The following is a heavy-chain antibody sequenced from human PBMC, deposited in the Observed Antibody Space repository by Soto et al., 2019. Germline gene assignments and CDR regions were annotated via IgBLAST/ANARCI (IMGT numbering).Heavy chain of an antibody. J-gene: IGHJ3*02. V-gene: IGHV3-23*01. Sequence: PGGSLRLSCATSGFTFSTFAMSWVRQAPGKGLEWVSVVSGSGGSRDYADSVKGRFTISRDNSKNTVYLQMNSLRAEDTAVYYCAKGGRYYYGSGSPYDAFDIWGQGTMVTVSS. D-gene: IGHD3-10*01. CDR3: AKGGRYYYGSGSPYDAFDI. CDR1: GFTFSTFA. CDR2: VSGSGGSR.